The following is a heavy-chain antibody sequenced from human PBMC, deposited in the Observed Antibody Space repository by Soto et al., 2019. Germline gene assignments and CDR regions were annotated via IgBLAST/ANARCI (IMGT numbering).Heavy chain of an antibody. Sequence: SLRLSCAASGFTFSDHYMTWIRQAPGKGLEWVSSISTTDGYINYADSVKGRFAISRVNAKKSLYLQMNSLRAEDTAVYYCARVSGITMLFDSSGPGTRVTVSS. J-gene: IGHJ4*02. D-gene: IGHD1-20*01. CDR2: ISTTDGYI. CDR1: GFTFSDHY. V-gene: IGHV3-11*06. CDR3: ARVSGITMLFDS.